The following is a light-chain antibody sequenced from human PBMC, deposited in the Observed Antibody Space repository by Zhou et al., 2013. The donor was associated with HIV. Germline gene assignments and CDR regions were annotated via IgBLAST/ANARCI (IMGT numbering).Light chain of an antibody. Sequence: EIVMTQSPATLSVSPGERGTLSCRASQNIKTSLAWYQQKPGQPPRLLIYDASHRATGVPARFSGSGLGQTSLSPSATSSLKYFAVYYCQQRTNWPPITFGQGTRLDIK. CDR1: QNIKTS. CDR2: DAS. V-gene: IGKV3-11*01. CDR3: QQRTNWPPIT. J-gene: IGKJ5*01.